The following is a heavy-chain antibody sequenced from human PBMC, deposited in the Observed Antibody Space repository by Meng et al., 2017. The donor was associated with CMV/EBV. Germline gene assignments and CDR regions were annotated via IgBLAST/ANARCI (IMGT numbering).Heavy chain of an antibody. CDR2: INHSGST. V-gene: IGHV4-34*01. CDR1: GGSFSGYY. Sequence: SQTLSLTCAVYGGSFSGYYWSWIRPPPGKGLEWIGEINHSGSTNYNPSLKSRVTISVDTSKNQFSLKLSSVTAADTAVYYCARGLREFYYYYGMDVWGQGTTVTVSS. D-gene: IGHD3-10*01. J-gene: IGHJ6*02. CDR3: ARGLREFYYYYGMDV.